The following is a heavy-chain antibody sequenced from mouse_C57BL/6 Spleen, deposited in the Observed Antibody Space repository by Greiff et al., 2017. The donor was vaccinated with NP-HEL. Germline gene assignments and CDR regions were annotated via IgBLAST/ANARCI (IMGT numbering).Heavy chain of an antibody. J-gene: IGHJ3*01. Sequence: QVQLQQSGAELVKPGASVKMSCKASGYTFTSYWITWVKQRPGQGLEWIGDIYPGSGSTNYNEKFKSKATLTVDTSSSTAYMQLSSLASEDSAVYYCARSRDAEGFAYWGQGTLVTVSA. CDR1: GYTFTSYW. V-gene: IGHV1-55*01. CDR3: ARSRDAEGFAY. D-gene: IGHD3-3*01. CDR2: IYPGSGST.